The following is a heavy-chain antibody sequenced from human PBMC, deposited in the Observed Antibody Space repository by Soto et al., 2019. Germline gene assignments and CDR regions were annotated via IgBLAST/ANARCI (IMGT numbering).Heavy chain of an antibody. CDR1: GGSINYNSYH. CDR2: IFYTGTT. D-gene: IGHD2-2*01. CDR3: ARLVVVAPVANV. Sequence: QLQLQESGPGLVKPSETLSLTCSVSGGSINYNSYHWGWIRQPPGQGLEWIGSIFYTGTTFYNLSLESRVTMSVETSKNSFSLHLTSVTAADTAVYFCARLVVVAPVANVWGQGTRVTVSS. V-gene: IGHV4-39*02. J-gene: IGHJ4*02.